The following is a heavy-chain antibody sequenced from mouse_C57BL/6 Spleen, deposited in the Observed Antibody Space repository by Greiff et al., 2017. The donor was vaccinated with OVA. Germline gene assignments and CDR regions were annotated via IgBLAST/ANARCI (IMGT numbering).Heavy chain of an antibody. CDR1: GYTFTSYT. D-gene: IGHD2-2*01. CDR2: INPSSGYT. V-gene: IGHV1-4*01. J-gene: IGHJ3*01. Sequence: VQLQQSGAELARPGASVKMSCKASGYTFTSYTMHWVTQRPGQGLEWIGYINPSSGYTKYNQKFKDKATLTADKSSSTAYMQLSSLTSEDSAVYYCARSYYGYDEGFAYWGQGTLVTVSA. CDR3: ARSYYGYDEGFAY.